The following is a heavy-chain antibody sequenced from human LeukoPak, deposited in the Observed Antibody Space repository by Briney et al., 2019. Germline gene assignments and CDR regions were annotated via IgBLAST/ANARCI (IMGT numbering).Heavy chain of an antibody. V-gene: IGHV1-24*01. CDR2: FDPEDGET. CDR1: GYTLTELS. D-gene: IGHD2-2*01. Sequence: EASEKVSCKVSGYTLTELSMHWVRQAPGKGLEWMGGFDPEDGETPIFAQKFQGRVTMTEDTSTDTAYMELSSLRSEDTAVYYCATGTIYCSSCSDDYWGQGTLVTVSS. J-gene: IGHJ4*02. CDR3: ATGTIYCSSCSDDY.